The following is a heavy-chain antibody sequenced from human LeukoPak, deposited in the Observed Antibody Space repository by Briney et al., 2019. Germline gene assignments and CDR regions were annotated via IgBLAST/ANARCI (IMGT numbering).Heavy chain of an antibody. Sequence: PSETLSLTCIVSGGSISSYYWSWIRQPPGKGLEWIGYIYYSGTTNYNPSLKSRVTLSVDTSKNQFSLKVNSVTAADTALYYCARGDCSSTICYSPMDVWGKGTTVTVSS. CDR2: IYYSGTT. CDR1: GGSISSYY. J-gene: IGHJ6*03. CDR3: ARGDCSSTICYSPMDV. V-gene: IGHV4-59*08. D-gene: IGHD2-2*01.